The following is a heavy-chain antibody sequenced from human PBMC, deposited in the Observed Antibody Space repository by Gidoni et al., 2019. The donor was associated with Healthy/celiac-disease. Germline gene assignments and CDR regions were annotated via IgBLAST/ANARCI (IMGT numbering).Heavy chain of an antibody. D-gene: IGHD4-17*01. V-gene: IGHV2-26*01. J-gene: IGHJ4*02. CDR1: GFSLSNARMG. CDR2: IFSNDEK. Sequence: QVTLKESGPVLVKPTATLTLTCTVSGFSLSNARMGVSWIRQPPGKALEWLAHIFSNDEKSYSTSLKSRLTISKDTSKSQVVLTMTNMDPVDTATYYCARTLTYGDPGDYWGQGTLVTVSS. CDR3: ARTLTYGDPGDY.